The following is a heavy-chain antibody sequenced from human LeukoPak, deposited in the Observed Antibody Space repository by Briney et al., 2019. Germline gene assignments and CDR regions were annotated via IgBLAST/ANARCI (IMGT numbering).Heavy chain of an antibody. V-gene: IGHV4-4*07. CDR1: GGSISTYY. J-gene: IGHJ3*02. Sequence: PSETLSLTCTVSGGSISTYYWSWIRQPAGKGPEWIGRIYTSGSTNYNPSLKSRVTMSVDTSKNQFSLKLSSVTAADTAVYFCARGAVPNASDIWGQGTMVTVS. CDR3: ARGAVPNASDI. CDR2: IYTSGST. D-gene: IGHD6-19*01.